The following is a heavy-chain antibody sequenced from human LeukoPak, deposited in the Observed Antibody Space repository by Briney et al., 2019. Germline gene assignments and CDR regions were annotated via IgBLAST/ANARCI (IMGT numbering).Heavy chain of an antibody. CDR1: GFTFSKYW. Sequence: GFLRLSCAASGFTFSKYWMLWVRQAPGKGLESVSRINTDGTVTTYADSVKGRFTVSRDTADNTMFLQMNSVRDEDTAVYYCSTKQWLAPPPDSWGQGTPVTVSS. J-gene: IGHJ4*02. D-gene: IGHD6-19*01. V-gene: IGHV3-74*01. CDR2: INTDGTVT. CDR3: STKQWLAPPPDS.